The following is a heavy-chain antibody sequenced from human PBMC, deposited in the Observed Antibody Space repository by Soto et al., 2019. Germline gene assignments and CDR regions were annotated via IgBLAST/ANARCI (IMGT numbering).Heavy chain of an antibody. CDR3: ARPHGGSSGWDNWFDP. Sequence: SETLSLTCTVSGGSISNYYWSWIRQPPGKGLEWIGYIHYSGSTNYNPSLKSRVTISVDTSKNQFSLKLNSVTAADTAVYYCARPHGGSSGWDNWFDPWGQGTLVTSPQ. CDR2: IHYSGST. J-gene: IGHJ5*02. CDR1: GGSISNYY. D-gene: IGHD6-25*01. V-gene: IGHV4-59*01.